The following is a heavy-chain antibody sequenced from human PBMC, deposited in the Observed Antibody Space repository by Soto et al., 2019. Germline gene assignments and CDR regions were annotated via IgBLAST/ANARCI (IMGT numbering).Heavy chain of an antibody. CDR3: ARVAVAARPRWYNWFDP. Sequence: QEQLVQSGAEVKKPGASVKVSCKTSGYTFTDYDINWVRQATGQGLEWIGWMNPNSGETGYAHKFQGRVTMTRSPSLNTAYLELSSLRSEDTAVYYCARVAVAARPRWYNWFDPWGQGTLVTVSS. V-gene: IGHV1-8*01. CDR2: MNPNSGET. CDR1: GYTFTDYD. D-gene: IGHD2-15*01. J-gene: IGHJ5*02.